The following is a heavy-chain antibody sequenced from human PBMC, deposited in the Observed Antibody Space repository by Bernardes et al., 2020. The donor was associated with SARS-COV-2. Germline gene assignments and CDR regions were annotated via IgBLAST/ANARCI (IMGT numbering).Heavy chain of an antibody. CDR3: ARGLGGYSRSYFDY. J-gene: IGHJ4*02. CDR2: INPSGGST. D-gene: IGHD2-21*02. V-gene: IGHV1-46*03. CDR1: GYTFTNYY. Sequence: ASVKVSCKASGYTFTNYYMHWVRQAPGQGLEWMGIINPSGGSTRYAQKFQGRVTMSRDMSTSTVYMELSSLRSEDTAVYYCARGLGGYSRSYFDYWGQGTLVTVSS.